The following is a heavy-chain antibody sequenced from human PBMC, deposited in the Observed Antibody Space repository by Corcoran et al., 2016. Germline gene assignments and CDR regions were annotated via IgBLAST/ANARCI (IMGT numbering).Heavy chain of an antibody. D-gene: IGHD3-3*01. Sequence: EVQLVESGGGLIQPGGSLRLSCAASGFTVSSNYMSWVRQAPGKGLEWVSVIYSGGSTYYADSVKGRFTISRDNSKNTLYLQMNSLRDEDTAVYYCASTSFWGGPRTALAVLGQVTTVTVSS. CDR3: ASTSFWGGPRTALAV. CDR2: IYSGGST. V-gene: IGHV3-53*01. J-gene: IGHJ6*02. CDR1: GFTVSSNY.